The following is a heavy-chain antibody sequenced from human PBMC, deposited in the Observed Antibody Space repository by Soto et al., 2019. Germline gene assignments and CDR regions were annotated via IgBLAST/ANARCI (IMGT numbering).Heavy chain of an antibody. CDR2: VSAGGGNT. V-gene: IGHV3-23*01. D-gene: IGHD2-21*01. J-gene: IGHJ2*01. Sequence: GKGLECVSAVSAGGGNTYYADSAKGRFTISRDNSKNTLYLQMNSLRADDTAVFFYEEEGIRDL. CDR3: EEEGIRDL.